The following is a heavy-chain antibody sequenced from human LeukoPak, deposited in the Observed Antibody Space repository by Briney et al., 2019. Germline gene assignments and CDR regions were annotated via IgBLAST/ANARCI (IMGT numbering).Heavy chain of an antibody. V-gene: IGHV1-18*01. CDR1: GYTFTRYG. Sequence: ASVKVSCKASGYTFTRYGISWVRQAPGQGLEWMGWISAYNGNTNYAQKLQGRVTMTTDTSTSTAYMELRSLRSDDTAVYYCARAKSGYSYGDFDYWGQGTLVSVSS. D-gene: IGHD5-18*01. CDR3: ARAKSGYSYGDFDY. J-gene: IGHJ4*02. CDR2: ISAYNGNT.